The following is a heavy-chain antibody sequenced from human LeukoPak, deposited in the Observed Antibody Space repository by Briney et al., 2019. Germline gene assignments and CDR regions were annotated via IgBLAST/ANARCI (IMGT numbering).Heavy chain of an antibody. V-gene: IGHV3-21*01. Sequence: GGSLRLSCAASGFTFSSYSMNWVRQAPGKGLEWVSSIGSSSSYIYYEDSVKGRFTISRDNAKNSLYLQMNSLRAEDTAVYYCAASTKHTAMVDYWGQGTLVTVSS. CDR2: IGSSSSYI. D-gene: IGHD5-18*01. CDR1: GFTFSSYS. CDR3: AASTKHTAMVDY. J-gene: IGHJ4*02.